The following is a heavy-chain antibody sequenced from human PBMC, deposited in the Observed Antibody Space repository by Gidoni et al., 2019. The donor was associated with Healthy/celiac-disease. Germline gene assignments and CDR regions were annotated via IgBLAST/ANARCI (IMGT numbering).Heavy chain of an antibody. CDR3: ARVGFPYYYYGMDV. CDR2: ISSSSSTL. Sequence: EVQLVEAGGGWVQPGWSLRLSCAASGCTFSSYSMNWVRQAPGKVLEWVSYISSSSSTLYYADSVKGRFTISRDNAKNSLYLQMNSLRAEDTAVYYCARVGFPYYYYGMDVWGQGTTVTVSS. J-gene: IGHJ6*02. D-gene: IGHD3-10*01. CDR1: GCTFSSYS. V-gene: IGHV3-48*01.